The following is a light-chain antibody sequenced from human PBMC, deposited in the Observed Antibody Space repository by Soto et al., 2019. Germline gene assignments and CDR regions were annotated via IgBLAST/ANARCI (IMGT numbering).Light chain of an antibody. V-gene: IGLV2-8*01. J-gene: IGLJ1*01. CDR3: CAYVGARSYV. Sequence: QSVLTQPPSASGSPGQSVTISCTGTSSDVGKYDYVSWFQHHPGKAPKLIIYEVSKRPSGVPDRFSGSNSGGTASLTISGLQAEDEASYFCCAYVGARSYVFGPGTKLTVL. CDR2: EVS. CDR1: SSDVGKYDY.